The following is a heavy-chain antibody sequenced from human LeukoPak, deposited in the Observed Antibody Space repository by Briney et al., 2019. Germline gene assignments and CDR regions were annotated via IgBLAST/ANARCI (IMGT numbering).Heavy chain of an antibody. V-gene: IGHV4-4*07. J-gene: IGHJ6*03. CDR1: GGSISSYY. CDR3: ARDIRPRPYHYMDV. Sequence: SETLSLTCTVSGGSISSYYWSWIRQPAGKGLEWIGRIYTSGSTNYNPSLKSRVTMSVDTSKNQFSLKLSSVTAADTAVYYCARDIRPRPYHYMDVWGKGTTVTVSS. CDR2: IYTSGST.